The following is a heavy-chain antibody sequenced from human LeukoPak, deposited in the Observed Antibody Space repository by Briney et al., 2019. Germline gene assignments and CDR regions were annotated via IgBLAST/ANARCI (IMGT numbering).Heavy chain of an antibody. D-gene: IGHD3-10*01. CDR1: GGSISSGGYY. CDR2: IYDSGST. Sequence: PSETLSLTCTVSGGSISSGGYYWSWIRQLPGKGLEWIGYIYDSGSTYYNPSLKSRVTISVDTSKNQFSLKLSSVTAADTAVYYCAREGGRYYYGSGSSPFDYWGQGTLVTVSS. J-gene: IGHJ4*02. CDR3: AREGGRYYYGSGSSPFDY. V-gene: IGHV4-31*03.